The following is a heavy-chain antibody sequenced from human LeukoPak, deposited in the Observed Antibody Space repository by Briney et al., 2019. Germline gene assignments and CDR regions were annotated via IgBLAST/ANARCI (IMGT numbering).Heavy chain of an antibody. V-gene: IGHV3-20*04. Sequence: GGSLRLSCAASGFTFDSHGMTWVRQAPGKGLEWVSGLNWNGGSTGYADSLQGRFTISRDNAKNSLYLQMTSLRAEDTALYYCARTRFSGGYSGADYWGQGTLVTVSS. CDR3: ARTRFSGGYSGADY. J-gene: IGHJ4*02. CDR2: LNWNGGST. CDR1: GFTFDSHG. D-gene: IGHD1-26*01.